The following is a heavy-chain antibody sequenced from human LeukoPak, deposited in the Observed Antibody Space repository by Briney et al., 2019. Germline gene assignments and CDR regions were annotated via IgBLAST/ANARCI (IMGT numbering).Heavy chain of an antibody. CDR1: GFIFRSYA. V-gene: IGHV3-23*01. CDR3: AKVYDSSGYYYGIDY. D-gene: IGHD3-22*01. J-gene: IGHJ4*02. CDR2: ISGNGGST. Sequence: TGGSLRLSCAASGFIFRSYAMTWVRQAPGKGLEWVSVISGNGGSTDYADSVKGRFTISRDNSKNTLYLQMNSLRAEDTAVYYCAKVYDSSGYYYGIDYWGQGTLVTVSS.